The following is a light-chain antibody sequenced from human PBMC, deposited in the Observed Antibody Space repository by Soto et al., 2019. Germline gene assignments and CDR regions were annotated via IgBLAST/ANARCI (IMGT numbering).Light chain of an antibody. CDR3: SSYTSISTYG. Sequence: LPERASVSGSLGQSITISCTGTSSDVGGYNYVSWYQQHPGKAPKLMIYEVSNRPSGISNRFSGSKSGNTASLTISGLQAEDEADYYCSSYTSISTYGCGTGPTVTV. J-gene: IGLJ1*01. CDR2: EVS. CDR1: SSDVGGYNY. V-gene: IGLV2-14*01.